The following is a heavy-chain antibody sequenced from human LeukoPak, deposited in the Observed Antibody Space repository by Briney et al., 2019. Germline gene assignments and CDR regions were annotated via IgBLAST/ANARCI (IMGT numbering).Heavy chain of an antibody. CDR1: GFTFSSYS. CDR2: ISSSSSYI. Sequence: GGSLRLSCAASGFTFSSYSMNWVRQAPGKGLEWVSSISSSSSYIYYADSVKGRFTISRDNAKNSLYLQMNSLRAEDTGVYHCARALLGAAGPFDYLGQGNLVTVSS. V-gene: IGHV3-21*01. CDR3: ARALLGAAGPFDY. D-gene: IGHD6-13*01. J-gene: IGHJ4*02.